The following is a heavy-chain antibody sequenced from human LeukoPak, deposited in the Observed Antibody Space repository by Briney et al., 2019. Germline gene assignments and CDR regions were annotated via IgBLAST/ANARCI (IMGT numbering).Heavy chain of an antibody. Sequence: ASVKVSCKASGYTFTRYGISWVRQAPGQGLEWMGWISAYNGNTNYAQKLQGRVTMTTDTSTSTAYMDTAVYYCARDHYYGSGSFDYWGQGTLVTVSS. CDR1: GYTFTRYG. CDR3: GSFDY. J-gene: IGHJ4*02. D-gene: IGHD3-10*01. V-gene: IGHV1-18*01. CDR2: ISAYNGNT.